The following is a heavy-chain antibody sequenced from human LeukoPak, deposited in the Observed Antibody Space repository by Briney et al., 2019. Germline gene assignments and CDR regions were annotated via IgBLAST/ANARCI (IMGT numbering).Heavy chain of an antibody. CDR1: GYTFTSYD. CDR3: ARGVPLSMIVVVIGFDP. V-gene: IGHV1-8*01. J-gene: IGHJ5*02. CDR2: INPNSGNT. Sequence: ASVKVSCKASGYTFTSYDINWVRQATGQGLEWMGWINPNSGNTGYAKKFQGRVPMTRNTSISTAYMALGSVRSDDTAGYYCARGVPLSMIVVVIGFDPWGQGTLVTVSS. D-gene: IGHD3-22*01.